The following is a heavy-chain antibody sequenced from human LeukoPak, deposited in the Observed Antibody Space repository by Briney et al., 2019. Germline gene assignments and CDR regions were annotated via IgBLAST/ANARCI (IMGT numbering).Heavy chain of an antibody. CDR2: ISGSGRAT. V-gene: IGHV3-23*01. Sequence: GGSLRLSCAASGFTFRSYAMSWVRQAPGKGLEWVSGISGSGRATYYADSVKGRFTISRDNSKNTLYLQMNSLRAEDTAVYHCAKDFGDYYGSGSYYFGYWGQGTLVTVSS. D-gene: IGHD3-10*01. CDR1: GFTFRSYA. J-gene: IGHJ4*02. CDR3: AKDFGDYYGSGSYYFGY.